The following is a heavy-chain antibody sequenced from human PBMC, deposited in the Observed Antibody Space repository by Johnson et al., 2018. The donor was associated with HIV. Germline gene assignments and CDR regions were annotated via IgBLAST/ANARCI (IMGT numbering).Heavy chain of an antibody. CDR1: GFTFSSYA. V-gene: IGHV3-30-3*01. D-gene: IGHD6-19*01. J-gene: IGHJ3*02. CDR2: ISYDGSNK. CDR3: ARDRDYLQAVAGPSDAFDI. Sequence: QMQLVESGGDLVQPGGSLKVSCAASGFTFSSYALHWVRQAPGKGLEWVAVISYDGSNKYYDDSVKGRFNISRDNSKNTLYLQMNSLRAEDTAVYYCARDRDYLQAVAGPSDAFDIWGQGTMVTVSS.